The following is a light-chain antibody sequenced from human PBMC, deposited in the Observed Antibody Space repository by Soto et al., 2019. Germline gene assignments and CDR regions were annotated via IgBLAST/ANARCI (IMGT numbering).Light chain of an antibody. CDR1: QSVSTN. V-gene: IGKV3-15*01. J-gene: IGKJ4*01. CDR3: QQYSRWPT. CDR2: GAS. Sequence: EIVLPQSPATLSLSPGESATLSCRASQSVSTNLAWYQHKPGQAPRLLIYGASTRATGIPARFSGSGTGTDFTLTISSLQSEDFAVYYCQQYSRWPTFGRGTKVDI.